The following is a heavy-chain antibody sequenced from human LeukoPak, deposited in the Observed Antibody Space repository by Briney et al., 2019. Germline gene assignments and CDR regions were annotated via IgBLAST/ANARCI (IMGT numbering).Heavy chain of an antibody. J-gene: IGHJ4*02. CDR3: ARDLDYSTGFDY. CDR2: ISSTGTYI. CDR1: GFTFSSSTFGSYT. V-gene: IGHV3-21*01. Sequence: GGSLRLSCATSGFTFSSSTFGSYTMNWVRQTPGKGLEWVSSISSTGTYIYYTDSVKGRFTISRDIANSLLYLQMNSLRADDTAVYYCARDLDYSTGFDYWGQGTLVTVSS. D-gene: IGHD4-11*01.